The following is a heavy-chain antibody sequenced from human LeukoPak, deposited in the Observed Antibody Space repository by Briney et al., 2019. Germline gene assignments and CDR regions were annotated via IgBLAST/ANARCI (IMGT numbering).Heavy chain of an antibody. J-gene: IGHJ3*02. CDR2: ISSSSSYI. CDR1: GFTFSSYS. D-gene: IGHD6-19*01. CDR3: ARDKTHSSGWNDAFDI. V-gene: IGHV3-21*04. Sequence: GGSLRLSCAASGFTFSSYSMNWVRQAPGKGLEWVSSISSSSSYIYYADSVKGRFTISRDNAKNSLYLQMNSLRAEDTAVYYGARDKTHSSGWNDAFDIWGQGTMVTVSS.